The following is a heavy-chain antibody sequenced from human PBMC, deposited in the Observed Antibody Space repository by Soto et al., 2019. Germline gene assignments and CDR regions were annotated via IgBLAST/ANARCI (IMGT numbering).Heavy chain of an antibody. J-gene: IGHJ3*02. CDR1: GGTFSSYA. Sequence: QVQLVQSGAEVKKPGSSVKVSCKASGGTFSSYAISWVRQAPGQGLEWMGGIIPILGTENYAQKFQGRVTINGYESRRTSYMELSSLRAEDTVVYYCAREGSHIVVVTALGVDAFDIWCPWTMVTVSS. CDR3: AREGSHIVVVTALGVDAFDI. V-gene: IGHV1-69*01. D-gene: IGHD2-21*02. CDR2: IIPILGTE.